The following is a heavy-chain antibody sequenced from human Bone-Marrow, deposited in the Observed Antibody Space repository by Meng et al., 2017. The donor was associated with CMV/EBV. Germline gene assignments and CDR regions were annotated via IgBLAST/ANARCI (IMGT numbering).Heavy chain of an antibody. J-gene: IGHJ6*02. Sequence: GESLKISCAASGFTFSSYGMHWVRQAPGKGLEWVAFIRYDGSNKYYADSVKGRFTISRDNSKNTLYLQMNSLRAEDTAVYYCARVFSPPLGAHFYYGMDVWGQGTTVTVSS. CDR3: ARVFSPPLGAHFYYGMDV. CDR2: IRYDGSNK. D-gene: IGHD1-26*01. CDR1: GFTFSSYG. V-gene: IGHV3-30*02.